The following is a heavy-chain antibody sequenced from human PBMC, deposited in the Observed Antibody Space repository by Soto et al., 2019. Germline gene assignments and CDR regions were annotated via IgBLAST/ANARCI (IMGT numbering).Heavy chain of an antibody. J-gene: IGHJ4*02. CDR1: GFTFDMYA. CDR3: ANLGGVIRGPYDY. V-gene: IGHV3-48*02. D-gene: IGHD3-16*02. CDR2: ISSSSSAI. Sequence: PGGSLRLSCAPSGFTFDMYAMNWVRRAPGKGLEWVSYISSSSSAIYYADSVKGRFTISRDNAKNSLYLQMNSLRDEDTAVYYCANLGGVIRGPYDYWGQGTLVTVSS.